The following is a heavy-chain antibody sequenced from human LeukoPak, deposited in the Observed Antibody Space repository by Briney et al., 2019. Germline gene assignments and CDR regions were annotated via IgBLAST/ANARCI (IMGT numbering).Heavy chain of an antibody. CDR2: INHSGST. V-gene: IGHV4-34*01. Sequence: SETLSLTCAVYGGSFSGYYWSWIRQPPGKGLEWIGEINHSGSTNYNPSLKSRVTISVDTSKNQFSLKLSSVTAADTAVYYCARGVVVPAAIEGWGQGTLVTVSS. CDR3: ARGVVVPAAIEG. J-gene: IGHJ4*02. D-gene: IGHD2-2*01. CDR1: GGSFSGYY.